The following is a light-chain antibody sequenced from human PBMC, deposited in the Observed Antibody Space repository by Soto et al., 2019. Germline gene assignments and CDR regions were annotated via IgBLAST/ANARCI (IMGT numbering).Light chain of an antibody. CDR3: SSYTSGSTRVV. Sequence: QSALTQPASVSGSPGQSITISCTGTGSDVGGYNYVSWYQQHPAKAPKVMIYDVSKRPSGISNRFSGSKSGNTASLTISGLQIEDEADYYCSSYTSGSTRVVFGGGTKLTVL. V-gene: IGLV2-14*03. CDR2: DVS. CDR1: GSDVGGYNY. J-gene: IGLJ2*01.